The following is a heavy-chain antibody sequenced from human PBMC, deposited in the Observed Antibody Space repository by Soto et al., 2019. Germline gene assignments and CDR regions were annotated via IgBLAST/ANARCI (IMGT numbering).Heavy chain of an antibody. J-gene: IGHJ5*02. D-gene: IGHD2-2*01. CDR3: ARGYCSSTSCYVNWFDP. CDR1: GGSFSGYY. V-gene: IGHV4-34*01. Sequence: SETLSLTCAVYGGSFSGYYWSWIRQPPGKGLEWIGEINHSGSTNYNPSLKSRVTISVDTSKNQFSLKLSSVTAADTAVYYCARGYCSSTSCYVNWFDPWGQGTLVTVSS. CDR2: INHSGST.